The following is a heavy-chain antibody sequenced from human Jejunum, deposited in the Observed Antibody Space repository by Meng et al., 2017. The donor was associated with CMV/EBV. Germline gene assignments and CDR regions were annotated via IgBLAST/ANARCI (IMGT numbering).Heavy chain of an antibody. CDR2: ISAYNGNT. CDR1: GYAFTNYG. J-gene: IGHJ4*02. CDR3: ARDYYYDRSYYFDY. D-gene: IGHD3-22*01. V-gene: IGHV1-18*01. Sequence: QSQLVQSGSELKKPGASVKVSCKASGYAFTNYGISWVRQAPGQGLEWMGWISAYNGNTNYAQKLQGRVTMTTDTSTSTAYMEVRSLRSDDTAVYYCARDYYYDRSYYFDYWGQGTLVTVSS.